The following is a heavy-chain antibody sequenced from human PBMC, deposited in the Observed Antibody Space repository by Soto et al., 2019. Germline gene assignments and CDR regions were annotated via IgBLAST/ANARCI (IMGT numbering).Heavy chain of an antibody. CDR2: ISGDGRTT. V-gene: IGHV3-74*03. J-gene: IGHJ4*02. CDR1: GLTFNNYW. Sequence: EVQLVESGGGLVQPGGSLRLSCTVSGLTFNNYWMHWVRQAPGKGPVWVSRISGDGRTTTYADSVRGRFTISRDNAKNTVSLQMDSLRAEDTAVYYCAGGDYAGAGTFYLTDHWGQGSLVTVSS. D-gene: IGHD3-10*01. CDR3: AGGDYAGAGTFYLTDH.